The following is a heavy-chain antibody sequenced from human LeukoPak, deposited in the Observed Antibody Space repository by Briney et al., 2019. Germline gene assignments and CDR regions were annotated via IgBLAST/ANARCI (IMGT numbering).Heavy chain of an antibody. CDR2: LSPNSGGT. Sequence: ASVKLSCKASGSAFSVYHINCVRRAPGHRLEWMRWLSPNSGGTNYAQKFQGRVTMTRDTSISTAYMELSSLRSDDTAVYYCARGCISTSCYTSGFDYWGQGTLVTVSS. CDR3: ARGCISTSCYTSGFDY. CDR1: GSAFSVYH. V-gene: IGHV1-2*02. D-gene: IGHD2-2*02. J-gene: IGHJ4*02.